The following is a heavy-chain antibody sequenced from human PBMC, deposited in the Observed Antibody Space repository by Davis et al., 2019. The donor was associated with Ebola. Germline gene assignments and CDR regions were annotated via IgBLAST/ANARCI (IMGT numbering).Heavy chain of an antibody. CDR3: ARERITMIVVASEIDY. V-gene: IGHV3-30-3*01. Sequence: GGSLRLSCAASGFTFSSYAMHWVRQAPGKGLEWVAVISYDGSNKYYADSVKGRFTISRDNSKNTLYLQMISLRAEDTAVYYCARERITMIVVASEIDYWGQGTLVTVSS. CDR1: GFTFSSYA. J-gene: IGHJ4*02. CDR2: ISYDGSNK. D-gene: IGHD3-22*01.